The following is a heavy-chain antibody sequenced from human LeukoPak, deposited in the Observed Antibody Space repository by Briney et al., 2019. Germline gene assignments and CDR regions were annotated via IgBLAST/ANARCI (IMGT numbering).Heavy chain of an antibody. J-gene: IGHJ4*02. CDR3: AKADTSMVRRYYFDY. CDR1: GTSLSGYY. V-gene: IGHV3-23*01. Sequence: PSETLSLTCAAYGTSLSGYYWRCIRQAPGKGLEWVSVISGGGGSKYYADSVKGRFTISRDYSRDTLYLQMDSLRAEDTAVYYCAKADTSMVRRYYFDYWGQGTLVTVSS. D-gene: IGHD5-18*01. CDR2: ISGGGGSK.